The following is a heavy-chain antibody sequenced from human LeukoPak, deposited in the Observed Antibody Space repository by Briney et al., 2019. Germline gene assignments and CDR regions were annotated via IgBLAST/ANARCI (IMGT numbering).Heavy chain of an antibody. J-gene: IGHJ3*02. V-gene: IGHV4-59*02. D-gene: IGHD3-16*02. CDR3: ARGNYDYVWGSYRPDAFDI. CDR2: IYYSGST. CDR1: GDSVSDYY. Sequence: SETLSLTCTVSGDSVSDYYWNWIRQPPGKGLEWIGYIYYSGSTNYNPSLKSRVTISVDTSKNQFSLKLSSVTAADTAVYYCARGNYDYVWGSYRPDAFDIWGQGTMVTVSS.